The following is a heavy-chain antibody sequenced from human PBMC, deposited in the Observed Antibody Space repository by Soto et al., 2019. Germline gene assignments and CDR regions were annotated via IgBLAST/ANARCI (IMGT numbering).Heavy chain of an antibody. CDR2: ISYDGSNK. V-gene: IGHV3-30-3*01. D-gene: IGHD3-22*01. CDR1: GFTFSSYA. J-gene: IGHJ4*02. Sequence: SLRLSCAASGFTFSSYAMHWVRQAPGKGLEWVAVISYDGSNKYYADSVKGRFTISRDNSKNTLYLQMNSLRAEYTAVYYCARERGDYYDSSGYVFDYWGQGP. CDR3: ARERGDYYDSSGYVFDY.